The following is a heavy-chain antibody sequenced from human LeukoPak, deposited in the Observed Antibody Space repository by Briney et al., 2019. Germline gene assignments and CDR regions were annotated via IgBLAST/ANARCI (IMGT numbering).Heavy chain of an antibody. V-gene: IGHV1-69*06. J-gene: IGHJ4*02. CDR3: ADTTGDSSGWAFDY. D-gene: IGHD6-19*01. Sequence: SVKVSCKASGGTFSSYTISWVRQAPGQGLEWMGGIIPIFGTANYAQKFQGRVTITADKSTSTAYMELSSLRSEDTAVYYCADTTGDSSGWAFDYWGQGTLVTVSS. CDR1: GGTFSSYT. CDR2: IIPIFGTA.